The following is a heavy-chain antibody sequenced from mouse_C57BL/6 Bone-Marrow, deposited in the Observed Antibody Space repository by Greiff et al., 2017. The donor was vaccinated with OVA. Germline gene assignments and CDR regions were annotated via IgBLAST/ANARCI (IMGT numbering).Heavy chain of an antibody. V-gene: IGHV14-4*01. CDR2: IDPENGDT. Sequence: EVKLQESGAELVRPGASVKLSCTASGFNIKDDYMHWVKQRPEQGLEWLGWIDPENGDTEYASKFQGRATITEDTSSNTAYLQISSLTTEDTAVYYCATVGADNWGQGTTLTVSS. J-gene: IGHJ2*01. D-gene: IGHD1-1*01. CDR1: GFNIKDDY. CDR3: ATVGADN.